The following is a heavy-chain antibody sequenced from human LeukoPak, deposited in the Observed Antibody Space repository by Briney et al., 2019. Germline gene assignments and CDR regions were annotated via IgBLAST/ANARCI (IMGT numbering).Heavy chain of an antibody. J-gene: IGHJ4*02. V-gene: IGHV7-4-1*02. D-gene: IGHD3-16*02. CDR2: INTNTGNP. CDR3: ARGWGSYRYSYFDY. Sequence: ASVKVSCKASGYTFTSYAMNWVRQAPGQGLEWMGWINTNTGNPTYAQGFTGRFVFSLDTPVSTAYLQISSLKAEDTAVYYCARGWGSYRYSYFDYWGQGTLVTVSS. CDR1: GYTFTSYA.